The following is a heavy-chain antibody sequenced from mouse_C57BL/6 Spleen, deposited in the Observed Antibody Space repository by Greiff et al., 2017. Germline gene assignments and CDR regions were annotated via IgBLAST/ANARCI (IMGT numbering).Heavy chain of an antibody. Sequence: QVQLQQSGAELVRPGASVTLSCKASGYTFTDYEMHWVKQTPVHGLEWIGAIAPETGGTAYNQKFTGKAIRTADKSTSTAYMELRSLTSEDSAVYYWTRNYGSSYAMDYWGEGTSVTGAS. J-gene: IGHJ4*01. CDR1: GYTFTDYE. V-gene: IGHV1-15*01. CDR3: TRNYGSSYAMDY. D-gene: IGHD1-1*01. CDR2: IAPETGGT.